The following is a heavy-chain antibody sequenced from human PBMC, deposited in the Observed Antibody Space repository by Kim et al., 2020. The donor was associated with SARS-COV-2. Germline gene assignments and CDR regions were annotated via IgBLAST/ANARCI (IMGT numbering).Heavy chain of an antibody. CDR2: IKSKTDGGTT. D-gene: IGHD2-15*01. J-gene: IGHJ4*02. CDR3: TTAETVIDSWVEDYFDY. Sequence: GGSLRLSCAASGFTFSNAWMSWVRQAPGKGLEWVGRIKSKTDGGTTDYAAPVKGRFTISRDDSKNTLYLQMNSLKTEDTAVYYCTTAETVIDSWVEDYFDYWGQGTMVTVSS. CDR1: GFTFSNAW. V-gene: IGHV3-15*01.